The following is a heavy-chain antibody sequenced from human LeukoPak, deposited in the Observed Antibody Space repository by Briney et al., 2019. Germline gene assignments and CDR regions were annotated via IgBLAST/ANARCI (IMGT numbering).Heavy chain of an antibody. V-gene: IGHV1-24*01. J-gene: IGHJ6*02. Sequence: GASVKVSCKVSGYTLTELSMHWVRQAPGKGLEWMGGFDPEDGETIYAQKFQGRVTMTEDTSTDTAYMELSGLRSEDTAVYYCARFGVVVPAASYGMDVWGQGTTVTVSS. D-gene: IGHD2-2*01. CDR1: GYTLTELS. CDR2: FDPEDGET. CDR3: ARFGVVVPAASYGMDV.